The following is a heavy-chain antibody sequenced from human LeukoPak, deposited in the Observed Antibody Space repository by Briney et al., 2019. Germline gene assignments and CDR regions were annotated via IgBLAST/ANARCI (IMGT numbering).Heavy chain of an antibody. V-gene: IGHV3-33*01. CDR1: GFTFSSYG. J-gene: IGHJ4*02. CDR3: ARDRGDGYNRFDY. D-gene: IGHD5-24*01. CDR2: IWYDGSDK. Sequence: SGGSLRLSCAASGFTFSSYGMHWVRQAPGKGLEWVAVIWYDGSDKYYADSVKGRFTISRDNSKNTLYLQMNSLRAEDTAVYYCARDRGDGYNRFDYWGQGTLVTVSS.